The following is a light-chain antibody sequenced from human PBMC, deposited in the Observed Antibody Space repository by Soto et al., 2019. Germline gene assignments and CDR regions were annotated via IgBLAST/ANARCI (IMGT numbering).Light chain of an antibody. J-gene: IGKJ1*01. CDR1: QSISSW. CDR2: DAS. Sequence: DIQITQSPSTLSASVGDRVTITCRASQSISSWLAWYQQKPGKAPKLLIYDASNLESGVPSRFSGSGSGTDFTLTISSLQHEDFATYYCQQTYGTPPTFGQGTKVDIK. V-gene: IGKV1-5*01. CDR3: QQTYGTPPT.